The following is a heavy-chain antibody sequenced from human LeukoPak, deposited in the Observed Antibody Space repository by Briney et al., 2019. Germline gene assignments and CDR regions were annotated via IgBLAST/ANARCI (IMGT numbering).Heavy chain of an antibody. CDR1: GFTFSYYG. D-gene: IGHD6-19*01. J-gene: IGHJ4*02. CDR2: ITDSGHST. V-gene: IGHV3-23*01. CDR3: VKDARRTTGWYSFDS. Sequence: GGSLRLSCTASGFTFSYYGMGWVRQAPGKRLERVSCITDSGHSTDFADSMKGRFTISRDTSKSTLSLQMDSLRADDTAVYYCVKDARRTTGWYSFDSWGQGVLVTVSS.